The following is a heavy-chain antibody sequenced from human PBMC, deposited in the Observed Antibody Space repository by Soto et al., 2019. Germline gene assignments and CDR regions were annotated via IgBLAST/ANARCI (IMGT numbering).Heavy chain of an antibody. CDR3: ARAPRGNYGYPSYFDY. Sequence: SDTQSLTCTVSGDSISSYYWSWIRQPPGKGLEWIGDIYYSGSTNYNPSLKSRVTISVDTSKNQFSLKLSSVTAADTAVYYCARAPRGNYGYPSYFDYWGQGTLVTSPQ. CDR2: IYYSGST. J-gene: IGHJ4*02. CDR1: GDSISSYY. D-gene: IGHD3-10*01. V-gene: IGHV4-59*01.